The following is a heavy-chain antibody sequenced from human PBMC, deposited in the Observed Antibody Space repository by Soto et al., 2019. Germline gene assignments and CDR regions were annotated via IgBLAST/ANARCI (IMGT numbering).Heavy chain of an antibody. Sequence: WASVKVSCKASGGTFSSYAISWVRQAPGQGLEWMGGIIPIFGTANYAQKFQGRVTITADESTSTAYMELSSLRSEDTAVYYCARDWDYSSSWLVWGQGTTVTVSS. D-gene: IGHD6-13*01. J-gene: IGHJ6*02. CDR3: ARDWDYSSSWLV. CDR2: IIPIFGTA. V-gene: IGHV1-69*13. CDR1: GGTFSSYA.